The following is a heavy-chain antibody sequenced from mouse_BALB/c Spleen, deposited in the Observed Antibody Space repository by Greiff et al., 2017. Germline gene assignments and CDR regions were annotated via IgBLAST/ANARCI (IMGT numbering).Heavy chain of an antibody. Sequence: EVQVVESGGDLVKPGGSLKLSCAASGFTFSSYGMSWVRQTPDKRLEWVATISSGGSYTYYPDSVKGRFTISRDNAKNTLYLQMSSLKSEDTAMYYCARQDGTAMDYWGQGTSVTVSS. J-gene: IGHJ4*01. D-gene: IGHD2-1*01. V-gene: IGHV5-6*01. CDR3: ARQDGTAMDY. CDR1: GFTFSSYG. CDR2: ISSGGSYT.